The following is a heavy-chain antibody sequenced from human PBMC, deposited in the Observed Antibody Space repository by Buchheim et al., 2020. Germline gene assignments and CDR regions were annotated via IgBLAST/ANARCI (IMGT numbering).Heavy chain of an antibody. Sequence: QVQLQQWGAGLLKPSETLSLTCAVYGGSFSGYYWSWIRQPPGKGLEWIGEINHSGGTNYNPSLKSRVTISVDTSKNQFSLKLSSVTAADTAVYYCARLTGTTGGWFDPWGQGTL. D-gene: IGHD1-7*01. CDR2: INHSGGT. J-gene: IGHJ5*02. CDR1: GGSFSGYY. CDR3: ARLTGTTGGWFDP. V-gene: IGHV4-34*01.